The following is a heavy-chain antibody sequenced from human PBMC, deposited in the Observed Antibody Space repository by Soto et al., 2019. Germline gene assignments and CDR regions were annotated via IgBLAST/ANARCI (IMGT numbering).Heavy chain of an antibody. CDR3: AKGFRSLEWYSLAPFDY. Sequence: LRLSCAASGFTFTRYSMNWVRQAPGKGLEWVSSISSTTNYIYYGDSMKGRFTISRDTPKKTLYLQMNSLRVEDTAKYYCAKGFRSLEWYSLAPFDYWGQGALVTVSS. CDR2: ISSTTNYI. D-gene: IGHD3-3*01. V-gene: IGHV3-21*04. J-gene: IGHJ4*02. CDR1: GFTFTRYS.